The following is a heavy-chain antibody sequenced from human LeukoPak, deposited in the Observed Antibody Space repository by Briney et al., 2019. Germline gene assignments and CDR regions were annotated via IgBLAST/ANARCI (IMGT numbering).Heavy chain of an antibody. V-gene: IGHV4-59*01. CDR2: IYYSGST. CDR3: ARGASATVTPGNY. Sequence: SETLSLTCTVSGGSISSYYWSWIRQPPGKGLEWIGYIYYSGSTNYNPSLKSRVTISVDTSKNQFSLKLSSVTAADTAVYYCARGASATVTPGNYWGQGTLVTVSS. D-gene: IGHD4-17*01. J-gene: IGHJ4*02. CDR1: GGSISSYY.